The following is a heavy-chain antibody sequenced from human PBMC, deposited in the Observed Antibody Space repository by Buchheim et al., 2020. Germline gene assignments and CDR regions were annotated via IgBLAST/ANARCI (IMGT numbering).Heavy chain of an antibody. V-gene: IGHV1-46*03. J-gene: IGHJ4*02. CDR1: GNTVTTDF. D-gene: IGHD3-3*01. CDR2: IDPRGVST. CDR3: TRDNGAWSFDY. Sequence: HVQLVQSGAELKKPGASVKVSCKASGNTVTTDFVHWVRQAPGQGLEWMGRIDPRGVSTIYAQKLQGRVTLTSEISTTTHYMELNSLTSEDMAVYFCTRDNGAWSFDYWGQGTL.